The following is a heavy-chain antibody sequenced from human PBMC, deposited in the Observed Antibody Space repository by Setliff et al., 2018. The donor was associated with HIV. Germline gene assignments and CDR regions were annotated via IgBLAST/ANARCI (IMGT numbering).Heavy chain of an antibody. CDR1: GGSISSSNNY. CDR2: IYYSGST. D-gene: IGHD2-2*01. V-gene: IGHV4-39*02. CDR3: ARVKGVYCSSVSCYPSWFDP. Sequence: PSETLSLTCTVSGGSISSSNNYWGWIRQPPGKGLEWIGSIYYSGSTHYNPSLKSRVTMSVDTSKNQFSLKLTSVTAADMALYYCARVKGVYCSSVSCYPSWFDPWGQGTLVTVSS. J-gene: IGHJ5*02.